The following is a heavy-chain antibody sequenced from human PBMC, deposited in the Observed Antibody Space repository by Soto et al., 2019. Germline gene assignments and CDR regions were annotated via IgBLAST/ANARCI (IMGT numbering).Heavy chain of an antibody. Sequence: SETLSLTCTVSGGSISSSSYYWGWIRQPPGKGLEWIGSIYYSGSTYYNPSLKSRVTISVDTSKNQFSLKLSSVTAADTAVYYCASCLQTLNWFDPWGQGTLVTVSS. D-gene: IGHD4-4*01. J-gene: IGHJ5*02. V-gene: IGHV4-39*01. CDR2: IYYSGST. CDR3: ASCLQTLNWFDP. CDR1: GGSISSSSYY.